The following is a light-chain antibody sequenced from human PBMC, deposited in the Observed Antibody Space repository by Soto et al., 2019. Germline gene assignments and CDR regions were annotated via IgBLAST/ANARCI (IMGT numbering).Light chain of an antibody. CDR2: GAS. CDR3: QQYGSAPLT. Sequence: EIVLTQSPGTLSLSPGERATISCRASQSVSSSYLAWYQQTPGQAPSLLIYGASSRATAIPDRFSGSGSGTDCTRTISSLEHAAFAGYYCQQYGSAPLTFGGGVKVEIK. J-gene: IGKJ4*02. V-gene: IGKV3-20*01. CDR1: QSVSSSY.